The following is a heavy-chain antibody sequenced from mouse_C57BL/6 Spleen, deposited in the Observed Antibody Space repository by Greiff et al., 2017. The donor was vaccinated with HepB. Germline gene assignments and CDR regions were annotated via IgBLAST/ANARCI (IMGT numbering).Heavy chain of an antibody. CDR2: IYPGDGDT. V-gene: IGHV1-82*01. D-gene: IGHD2-12*01. Sequence: QVQLQQSGPELVKPGASVKISCKASGYAFSSSWMNWVKQRPGKGLEWIGRIYPGDGDTNYNGKFKGKATLTADKSSSTAYMQLSSLTSEDSAVYFCARDLTIAMDYWGQGTSGTVSS. CDR1: GYAFSSSW. CDR3: ARDLTIAMDY. J-gene: IGHJ4*01.